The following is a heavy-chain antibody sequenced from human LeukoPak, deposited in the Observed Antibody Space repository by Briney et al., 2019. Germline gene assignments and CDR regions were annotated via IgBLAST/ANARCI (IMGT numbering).Heavy chain of an antibody. Sequence: GASVKVSCKASGYTFTGYYMHWVRQAPGQGLEWMGWINPNSGGTNYAQKFQGRVTMTRDTSISTAYLQWSSLKASDTAMYYCARLSITMVRGVTTRWFDPWGQGTLVTVSS. J-gene: IGHJ5*02. CDR3: ARLSITMVRGVTTRWFDP. CDR2: INPNSGGT. CDR1: GYTFTGYY. V-gene: IGHV1-2*02. D-gene: IGHD3-10*01.